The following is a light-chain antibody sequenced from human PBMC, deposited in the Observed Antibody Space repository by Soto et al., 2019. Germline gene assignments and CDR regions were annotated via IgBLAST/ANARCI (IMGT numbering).Light chain of an antibody. J-gene: IGKJ4*01. Sequence: DIVMTQSPDSLAVSLGERATINCKSSQSVLYSSNNKNYLAWYQQKPGQPPKLLIYWASTRESGVPDRFSGSGSGTDVPLTIRSLQAEDVAFYYCQQYYSSALTFGGGTKVDIK. CDR2: WAS. CDR1: QSVLYSSNNKNY. V-gene: IGKV4-1*01. CDR3: QQYYSSALT.